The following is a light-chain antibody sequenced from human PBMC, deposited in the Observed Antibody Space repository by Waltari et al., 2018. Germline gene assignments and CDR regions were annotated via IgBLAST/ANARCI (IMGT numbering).Light chain of an antibody. CDR1: SSDIGGYNY. CDR3: SSDAGSRTL. V-gene: IGLV2-14*03. Sequence: QAALTQPPSVSGSPGQSVSISCPGTSSDIGGYNYVSWYQQHPGRAPKLMIFDVSKRPSGVSDRFSGSKSGDTASLTISGLQAEDEADYYCSSDAGSRTLFAGGTRLTVL. J-gene: IGLJ2*01. CDR2: DVS.